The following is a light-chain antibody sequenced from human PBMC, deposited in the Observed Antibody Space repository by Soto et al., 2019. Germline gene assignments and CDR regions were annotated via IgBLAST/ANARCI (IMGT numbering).Light chain of an antibody. CDR1: SSNIGNNY. V-gene: IGLV1-51*01. J-gene: IGLJ2*01. CDR2: DNN. Sequence: QSVLTQPPSVSAAPGQKVTIYCYGSSSNIGNNYVSWYQQLPGTAPKLLIYDNNKRPSGIPDRFSGSKSGTSATLGITGLQTGDEADYYCGTWDSSLSVVFGGVTKLTVL. CDR3: GTWDSSLSVV.